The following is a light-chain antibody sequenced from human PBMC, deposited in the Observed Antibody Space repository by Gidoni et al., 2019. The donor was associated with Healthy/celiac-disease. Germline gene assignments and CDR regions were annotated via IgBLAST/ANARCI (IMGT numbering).Light chain of an antibody. J-gene: IGKJ2*01. CDR1: QSVSSSY. CDR3: QEYGSSLYT. V-gene: IGKV3-20*01. Sequence: IVFTQSPGTLSLSPGDRATLSCRASQSVSSSYLSWYQQKPGQAPRLLIYGASSRATGIEDRCSGSGSGTYFILIISRVEPEDFVVYYCQEYGSSLYTFXXXTKLEIK. CDR2: GAS.